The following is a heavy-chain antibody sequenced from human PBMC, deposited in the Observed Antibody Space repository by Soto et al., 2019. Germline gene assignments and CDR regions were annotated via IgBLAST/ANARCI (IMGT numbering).Heavy chain of an antibody. CDR2: IIPIFGTA. V-gene: IGHV1-69*13. CDR1: GGTFSSYA. CDR3: ARYYYGSGTSIDY. D-gene: IGHD3-10*01. J-gene: IGHJ4*02. Sequence: GASVKVSCKASGGTFSSYAISWVRQAPGQGLEWMGGIIPIFGTANYAQKFQGRVTITADESTSTAYMELSSLRSEDTAVYYCARYYYGSGTSIDYWGQGTLVTVSS.